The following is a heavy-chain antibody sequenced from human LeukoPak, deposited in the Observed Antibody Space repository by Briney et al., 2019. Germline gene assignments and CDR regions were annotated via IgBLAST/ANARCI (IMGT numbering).Heavy chain of an antibody. CDR3: ARGPVLRYFDWTLPPNWFDP. CDR1: GGTFSSYA. Sequence: ASVKVSCKASGGTFSSYAISWVRQAPGQGLEWMGGIIPIFGTATYAQKFQGRVTITADESTSTAYMELSSLRSEDTAVYYCARGPVLRYFDWTLPPNWFDPWGQGTLVTASS. J-gene: IGHJ5*02. CDR2: IIPIFGTA. V-gene: IGHV1-69*13. D-gene: IGHD3-9*01.